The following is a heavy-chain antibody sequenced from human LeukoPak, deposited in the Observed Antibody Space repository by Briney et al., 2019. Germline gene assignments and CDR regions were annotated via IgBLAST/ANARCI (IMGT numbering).Heavy chain of an antibody. CDR3: VKGGGIAGRPMDY. D-gene: IGHD6-6*01. V-gene: IGHV3-64D*06. Sequence: PGGSLRLSCSASGFTFNSFGMHWVRQAPGKGLEYVSGVSSNGDYRYYADSVKGRFTISRDNSKNTVYLQMTSLRPEDTAAYYCVKGGGIAGRPMDYWGQGTLVTVSS. CDR2: VSSNGDYR. J-gene: IGHJ4*02. CDR1: GFTFNSFG.